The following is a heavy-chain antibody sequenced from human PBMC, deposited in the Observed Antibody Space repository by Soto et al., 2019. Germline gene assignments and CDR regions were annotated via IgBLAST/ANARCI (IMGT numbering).Heavy chain of an antibody. CDR1: GYAFTTYG. J-gene: IGHJ4*02. CDR2: ISAHNGNT. Sequence: QGHLVQSGAEVKKPGASVKVSCQGSGYAFTTYGITWVRQAPGQGLEWMGWISAHNGNTNYAQKLQGRVTVTRDTSTSTAYMELRSMRYDDTAVYYCARGRYGDYWGQGAPVTVSS. CDR3: ARGRYGDY. D-gene: IGHD1-1*01. V-gene: IGHV1-18*01.